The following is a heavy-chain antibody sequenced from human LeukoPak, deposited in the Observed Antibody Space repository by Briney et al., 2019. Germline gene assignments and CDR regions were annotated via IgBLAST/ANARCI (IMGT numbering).Heavy chain of an antibody. CDR3: AKTVYYYDSSAYFDAFDI. V-gene: IGHV4-38-2*01. Sequence: SETLSLTCVVSGYSINNGYYWGWIRQTPGKGLEWIGSMYYNRDTYYNPSPSSRVIMSIDTSKNVFSLKLNSVTAADTAVYYCAKTVYYYDSSAYFDAFDIWGQGKMVAVSS. D-gene: IGHD3-22*01. J-gene: IGHJ3*02. CDR1: GYSINNGYY. CDR2: MYYNRDT.